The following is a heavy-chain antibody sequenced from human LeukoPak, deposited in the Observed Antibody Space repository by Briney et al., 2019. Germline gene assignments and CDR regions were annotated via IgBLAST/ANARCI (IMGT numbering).Heavy chain of an antibody. CDR1: GFTFSSYA. Sequence: GGSLRLSCAAAGFTFSSYAMSWVRQAPGKGLEWVSAISGSGGSTYYADSVKGRFTISRDNSKNTLYLQMNSLRAEDTAVYYCAKGDLGYCSSTSCNDYWGQGTLVTASS. D-gene: IGHD2-2*01. J-gene: IGHJ4*02. V-gene: IGHV3-23*01. CDR3: AKGDLGYCSSTSCNDY. CDR2: ISGSGGST.